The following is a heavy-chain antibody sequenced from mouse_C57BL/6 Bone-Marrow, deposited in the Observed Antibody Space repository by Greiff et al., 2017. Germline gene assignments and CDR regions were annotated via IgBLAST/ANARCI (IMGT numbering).Heavy chain of an antibody. CDR1: GYTFTDYN. CDR3: ARWGDGYYDAMDY. D-gene: IGHD2-3*01. Sequence: VQLKESGPELVKPGASVKMSCKASGYTFTDYNMYWVKQSPGKSLEWIGYINPNNGGTSYNQKFKGKATLTVNKSSSTAYMELRSLTSEDSAVYYCARWGDGYYDAMDYGGQGTAVTVSA. J-gene: IGHJ4*01. CDR2: INPNNGGT. V-gene: IGHV1-22*01.